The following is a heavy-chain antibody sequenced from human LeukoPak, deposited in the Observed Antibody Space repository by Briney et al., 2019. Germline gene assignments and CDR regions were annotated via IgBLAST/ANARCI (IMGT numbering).Heavy chain of an antibody. Sequence: GGSLRLSCAASGFTFSSYAMSWVRQAPGKGLEWVSAISGSGGSTYYADSVKGRFTISRDNSKNTLYLQMNSLRAEDTAVYYCAKEFRGLLPYSSTWYPFDYWGQGTLVTVSS. V-gene: IGHV3-23*01. CDR1: GFTFSSYA. J-gene: IGHJ4*02. CDR2: ISGSGGST. CDR3: AKEFRGLLPYSSTWYPFDY. D-gene: IGHD6-13*01.